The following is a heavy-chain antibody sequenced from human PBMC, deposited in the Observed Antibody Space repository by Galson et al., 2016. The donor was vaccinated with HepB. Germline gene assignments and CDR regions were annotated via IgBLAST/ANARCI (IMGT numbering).Heavy chain of an antibody. D-gene: IGHD3-22*01. Sequence: QSGAEVKKPGESLRISCKGSGYSFTSYWISWVRQMPGKGLEWMGRINPSDSYTNYSPSFQGHVTISADKSISTAYLQWSSLEASDTAMYYCETDDSSGLSSQHWGQGTLVSVSS. CDR3: ETDDSSGLSSQH. V-gene: IGHV5-10-1*01. CDR2: INPSDSYT. J-gene: IGHJ1*01. CDR1: GYSFTSYW.